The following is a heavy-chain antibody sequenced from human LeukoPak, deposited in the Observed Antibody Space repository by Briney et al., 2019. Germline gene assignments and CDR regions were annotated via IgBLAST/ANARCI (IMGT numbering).Heavy chain of an antibody. J-gene: IGHJ4*02. Sequence: PGGSPRLSCAASGFTFSSYGMSWVRQAPGKGLEWVSSISSSISNVYYADSLKGRFTIPRDNAKNSLYLQMNSLRAEDTAVYYCARYYYGSGSYYPGYWGQGTLVTVSS. CDR2: ISSSISNV. CDR3: ARYYYGSGSYYPGY. D-gene: IGHD3-10*01. V-gene: IGHV3-21*01. CDR1: GFTFSSYG.